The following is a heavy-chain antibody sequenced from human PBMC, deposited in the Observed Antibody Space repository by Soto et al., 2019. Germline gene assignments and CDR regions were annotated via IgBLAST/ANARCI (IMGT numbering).Heavy chain of an antibody. CDR3: ARPVTSPDHLDI. Sequence: ASVKVSCKASGYTFTGYYMHWVRQAPGQGLEWMGWINPNSGDTNYAQKFQDRLTLTTDTSTSTAYMELRSLKSDDTALYYCARPVTSPDHLDIWGQGTMVTVSS. V-gene: IGHV1-2*02. CDR2: INPNSGDT. D-gene: IGHD4-4*01. CDR1: GYTFTGYY. J-gene: IGHJ3*02.